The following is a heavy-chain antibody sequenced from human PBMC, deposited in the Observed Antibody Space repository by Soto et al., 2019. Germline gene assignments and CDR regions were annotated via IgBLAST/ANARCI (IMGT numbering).Heavy chain of an antibody. CDR3: ARERGQNDY. CDR2: IWRDGSNQ. V-gene: IGHV3-33*01. J-gene: IGHJ4*02. Sequence: QVQLVESGGGVVQPGRSLRLSCAASGFTFSSYGMQWVRQAPGKGLEWVAVIWRDGSNQYYADSVKGRFTISRDNSNNTLYLQLNSLRAEDTAVYYCARERGQNDYWGQGTLVTVSS. CDR1: GFTFSSYG.